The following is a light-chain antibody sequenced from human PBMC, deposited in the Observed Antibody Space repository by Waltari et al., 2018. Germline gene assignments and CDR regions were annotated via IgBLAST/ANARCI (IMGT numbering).Light chain of an antibody. J-gene: IGLJ3*02. CDR2: GRD. Sequence: SSELTQDPAVSVALGQTVSITCQGDSLRRYYASWYQQRPGQAPILILYGRDNRPSGIPDRFSGSTSGNTASLTITGAQAEDEADYYCLSRDTTSTRVFGGGTRLTV. V-gene: IGLV3-19*01. CDR3: LSRDTTSTRV. CDR1: SLRRYY.